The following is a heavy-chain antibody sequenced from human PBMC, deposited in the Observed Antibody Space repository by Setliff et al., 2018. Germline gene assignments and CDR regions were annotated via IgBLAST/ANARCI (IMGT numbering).Heavy chain of an antibody. CDR2: INQDGSGK. J-gene: IGHJ4*02. CDR3: TKARSDSGYAGFDY. V-gene: IGHV3-7*03. D-gene: IGHD5-12*01. Sequence: PGGSLRLSCAASGFTFSSFWMAWVRQSPGRGLEWVANINQDGSGKFYVDSVTGRFTISRDNSKVSLFLEMNSLTTEETALYYCTKARSDSGYAGFDYWGQGSQVTVSS. CDR1: GFTFSSFW.